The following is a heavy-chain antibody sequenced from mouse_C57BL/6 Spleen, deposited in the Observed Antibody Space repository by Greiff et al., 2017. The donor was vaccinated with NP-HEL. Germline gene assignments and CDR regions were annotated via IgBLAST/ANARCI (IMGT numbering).Heavy chain of an antibody. CDR2: ISDGGSYT. V-gene: IGHV5-4*03. D-gene: IGHD1-1*01. CDR3: ARGDYSWYLDV. CDR1: GFTFSSYA. Sequence: EVMLVESGGGLVKPGGSLKLSCAASGFTFSSYAMSWVRQTPEKRLEWVATISDGGSYTYYPDNVKGRFTISRDNAKNNLYLQMSHLKSEDTAMYYCARGDYSWYLDVWGTGTTVTVSS. J-gene: IGHJ1*03.